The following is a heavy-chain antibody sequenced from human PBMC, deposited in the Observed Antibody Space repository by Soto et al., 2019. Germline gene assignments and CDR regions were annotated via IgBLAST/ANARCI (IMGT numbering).Heavy chain of an antibody. Sequence: SETLSLTCAVSSGSISSSNWWSWVRQPPGKGLEWIGEIYHSGSTNYNPSLKSRVTISVDKSKNQFSLKLSSVTAADTAVYYCARGPGYALYYYYYMDVWGKGTTVTVSS. J-gene: IGHJ6*03. CDR1: SGSISSSNW. CDR2: IYHSGST. CDR3: ARGPGYALYYYYYMDV. V-gene: IGHV4-4*02. D-gene: IGHD2-2*01.